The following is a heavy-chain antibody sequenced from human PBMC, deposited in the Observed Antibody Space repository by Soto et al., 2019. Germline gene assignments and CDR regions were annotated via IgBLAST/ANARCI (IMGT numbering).Heavy chain of an antibody. D-gene: IGHD3-22*01. CDR1: GFTLSNYG. V-gene: IGHV3-23*01. Sequence: EVQLLESGGGLVQPGGSLRLSCAASGFTLSNYGMNWVRQAPGKGLEWVSGISGSDGSTYYADSVKGRFTISRDNSKNTLYLQINTLRAEDTAVYYCAKDKYYDWGQGPLVTVSS. CDR3: AKDKYYD. CDR2: ISGSDGST. J-gene: IGHJ4*02.